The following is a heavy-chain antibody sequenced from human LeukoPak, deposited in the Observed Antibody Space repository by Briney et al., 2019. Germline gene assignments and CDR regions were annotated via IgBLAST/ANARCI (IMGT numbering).Heavy chain of an antibody. CDR3: ARGQFGGDY. J-gene: IGHJ4*02. Sequence: PSETLSLTCAVYGGSFSGYYWSWIRQPPGKGLEWIGEINHSGSTNYNPSLKSRVTISVGTSKNQFSLKLSSVTAADTAVYYCARGQFGGDYWGQGTLVTVSS. CDR2: INHSGST. CDR1: GGSFSGYY. V-gene: IGHV4-34*01. D-gene: IGHD3-10*01.